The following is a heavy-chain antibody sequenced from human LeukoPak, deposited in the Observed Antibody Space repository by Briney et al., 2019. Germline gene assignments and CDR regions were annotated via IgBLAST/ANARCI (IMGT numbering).Heavy chain of an antibody. CDR1: GFTFSSNA. D-gene: IGHD4-23*01. CDR2: IGGDSRT. V-gene: IGHV3-23*01. CDR3: AKDVLRWSFDY. Sequence: PGGSLRLSCAASGFTFSSNAMSWVRQAPGKGLEWVSGIGGDSRTHYVDSVEGRFTISRDTSKNMLYLQMNNLRAEDTAVYYCAKDVLRWSFDYWGQGTLVTVSS. J-gene: IGHJ4*02.